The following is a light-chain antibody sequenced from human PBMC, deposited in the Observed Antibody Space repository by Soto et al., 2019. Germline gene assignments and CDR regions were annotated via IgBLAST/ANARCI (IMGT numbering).Light chain of an antibody. CDR1: QTISXL. J-gene: IGKJ1*01. CDR2: KAS. V-gene: IGKV1-5*03. Sequence: DSQMTQSPSSLSSSVGDRVTITFLASQTISXLLACYRXXXVXAPKLLIYKASTLKSGVPSRFSGSGSGTEFTLTISSLQPDDFATYYCQHYNSYSEAFGQGTKVDIK. CDR3: QHYNSYSEA.